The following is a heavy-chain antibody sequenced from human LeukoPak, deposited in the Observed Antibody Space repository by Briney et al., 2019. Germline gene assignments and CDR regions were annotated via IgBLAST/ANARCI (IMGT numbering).Heavy chain of an antibody. D-gene: IGHD2-2*01. J-gene: IGHJ4*02. Sequence: PGGSLRLSCAASGFIFSSYGMHWVRQAPGKGLEWVAFIRSDGSIKCYADSVKGRFTISRDNSKDTLYLQMNSLRGEDTAVYYCTKDRPEAYFDYWGQGTLVTVSS. V-gene: IGHV3-30*02. CDR3: TKDRPEAYFDY. CDR2: IRSDGSIK. CDR1: GFIFSSYG.